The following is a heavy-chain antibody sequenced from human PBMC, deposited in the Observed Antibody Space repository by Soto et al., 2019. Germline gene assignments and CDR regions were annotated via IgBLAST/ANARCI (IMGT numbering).Heavy chain of an antibody. CDR1: GYTFSSYV. V-gene: IGHV1-18*01. J-gene: IGHJ4*02. Sequence: ASVKVSCKASGYTFSSYVISWVRQAPGQGLEWMGWISAYNGNTKYAQKLQGRVTMTTDTSTSTAYMELRSLGSDDTAVYYCAREIVVARGASYFDYWGPGTLVTV. D-gene: IGHD2-2*01. CDR2: ISAYNGNT. CDR3: AREIVVARGASYFDY.